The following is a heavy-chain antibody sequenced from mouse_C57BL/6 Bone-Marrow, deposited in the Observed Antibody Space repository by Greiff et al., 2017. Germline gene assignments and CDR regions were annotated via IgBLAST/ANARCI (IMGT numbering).Heavy chain of an antibody. CDR1: GFAFSSDC. CDR2: IYPGDGDT. Sequence: QVQLKQSGAELVKPGASVKISCKASGFAFSSDCMHWVKQRPGKGLEWIGQIYPGDGDTDYNGKFKGQATLTADKSSSTAYLQLSSLTSEDSAVYFCARYWAFDYWGQGTTLTVSS. J-gene: IGHJ2*01. CDR3: ARYWAFDY. V-gene: IGHV1-80*01. D-gene: IGHD4-1*01.